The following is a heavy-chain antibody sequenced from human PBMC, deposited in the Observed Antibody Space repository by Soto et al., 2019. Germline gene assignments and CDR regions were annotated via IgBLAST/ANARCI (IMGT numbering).Heavy chain of an antibody. D-gene: IGHD3-9*01. CDR1: GFTFSSYW. J-gene: IGHJ4*02. Sequence: EVQLVESGGGLVQPGGSLRLSCAASGFTFSSYWMHWVRQAPGKGLVWVSRINSDGSSTSYADSVKGRFTISRDNAKNTLYLQMNSLRAEDTAVYYCASVQYFDWLLQLPRFDYWGQGTLVTVSS. CDR2: INSDGSST. CDR3: ASVQYFDWLLQLPRFDY. V-gene: IGHV3-74*01.